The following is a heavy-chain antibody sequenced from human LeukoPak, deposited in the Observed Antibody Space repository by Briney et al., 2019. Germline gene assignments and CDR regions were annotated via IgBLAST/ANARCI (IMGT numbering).Heavy chain of an antibody. V-gene: IGHV3-23*05. CDR3: AKAFREFGTSSSYSSFDT. CDR2: VSYTRIAT. Sequence: GGSLRLSCAASGFTFSSFALSWVRQAPGKGLEWVSGVSYTRIATYYADSVKGRFTLSRDDSQNILYLQMNGLRAEDTAVYFCAKAFREFGTSSSYSSFDTWGQGTMVTVSS. J-gene: IGHJ3*02. D-gene: IGHD5-18*01. CDR1: GFTFSSFA.